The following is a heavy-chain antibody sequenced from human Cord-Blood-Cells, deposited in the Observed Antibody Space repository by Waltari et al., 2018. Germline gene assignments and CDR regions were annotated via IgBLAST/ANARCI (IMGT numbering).Heavy chain of an antibody. J-gene: IGHJ4*02. CDR1: GGAISSGSYY. CDR3: ARKATGVRFDY. CDR2: IYYSGST. V-gene: IGHV4-39*01. Sequence: QLQLQESGPGLVKPSETLSLTCTASGGAISSGSYYWGWIRQPTGKGLEWIGSIYYSGSTYYNPSLKSRVTISVDTSKNQFSLKLSSVTAADTAVYYCARKATGVRFDYWGQGTLVTVSS. D-gene: IGHD7-27*01.